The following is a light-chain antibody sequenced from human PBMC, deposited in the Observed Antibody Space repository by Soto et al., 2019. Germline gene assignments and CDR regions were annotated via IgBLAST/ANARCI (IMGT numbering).Light chain of an antibody. V-gene: IGKV3-20*01. CDR1: QSVSSSY. CDR2: GAS. CDR3: QQYGSSPPYT. Sequence: EIVLTQSPGTLSLSPGERATLSCRASQSVSSSYLAWYQQKPGQAPRLLIYGASSRATGIPDRFSGGGSGTDFTLTISRLEPADFAVYYCQQYGSSPPYTFGQGTKLEIK. J-gene: IGKJ2*01.